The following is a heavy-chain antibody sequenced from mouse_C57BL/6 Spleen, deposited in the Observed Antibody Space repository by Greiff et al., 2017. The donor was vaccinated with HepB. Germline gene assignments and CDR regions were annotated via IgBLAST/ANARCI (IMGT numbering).Heavy chain of an antibody. CDR3: ARRGGDYALDY. V-gene: IGHV1-54*01. Sequence: QVQLQQSGAELVRPGTSVKVSCKASGYAFTNYLIEWVKQRPGQGLEWIGVINPGSGGTNYNEKFKGKATLTADKSSSTAYMQLSRLTSEDSAVYFCARRGGDYALDYWGQGTSVTVSS. CDR1: GYAFTNYL. CDR2: INPGSGGT. J-gene: IGHJ4*01.